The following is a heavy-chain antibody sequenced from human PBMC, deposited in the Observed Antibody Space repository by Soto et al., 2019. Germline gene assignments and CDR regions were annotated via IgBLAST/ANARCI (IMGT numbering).Heavy chain of an antibody. Sequence: VGSLRLSCAVSGFRFRDYWMSWVRHAPGKGLEWVANIKQDESDKYYVDSVRGRFTISRDNAKNALYLQMNSLRVEDTAVYYCAAYCYTMTCTHFHGYSWGQGTQVTVSS. CDR1: GFRFRDYW. J-gene: IGHJ5*02. CDR3: AAYCYTMTCTHFHGYS. V-gene: IGHV3-7*03. CDR2: IKQDESDK. D-gene: IGHD3-16*02.